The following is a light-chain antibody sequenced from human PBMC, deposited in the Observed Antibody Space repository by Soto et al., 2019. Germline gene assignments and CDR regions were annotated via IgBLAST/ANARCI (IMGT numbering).Light chain of an antibody. CDR1: QSVSSSY. CDR3: QQYGSSPYT. V-gene: IGKV3-20*01. CDR2: EAS. Sequence: IVLTQSPGTLSLSPGDRGTLSCRASQSVSSSYLAWYQQNPGEAPRLLIYEASSRATGTPDRFSGSGSGTDFILTISRLEPEDFEVYYCQQYGSSPYTLGPGTKLEIK. J-gene: IGKJ2*01.